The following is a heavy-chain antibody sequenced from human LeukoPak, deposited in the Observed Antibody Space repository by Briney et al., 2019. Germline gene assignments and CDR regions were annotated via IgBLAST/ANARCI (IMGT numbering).Heavy chain of an antibody. J-gene: IGHJ3*02. CDR1: GGSISSYY. D-gene: IGHD3-3*01. Sequence: KPSETLSLTSTVSGGSISSYYWSWIRQPAGKGLEWIGRIYTSGSTNYNPSLKSRVTISVDTSKNQFSLKLSSVTAADTAVYYCASPVLIFWSGARDAFDIWGQGTMVTVSS. CDR2: IYTSGST. CDR3: ASPVLIFWSGARDAFDI. V-gene: IGHV4-4*07.